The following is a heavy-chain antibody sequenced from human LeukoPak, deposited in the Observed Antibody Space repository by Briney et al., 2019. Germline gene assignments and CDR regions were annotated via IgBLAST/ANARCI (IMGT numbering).Heavy chain of an antibody. D-gene: IGHD1-26*01. Sequence: GGSLRLSCAASGFSLSNYGMHWARQAPGKGLEWVSLISGTGGSTYYADSVKGRFTISRDNSKNTLYLQMNSLRAEDTAVYYCAKDYEPLVGVHRWGDWFDPWGQGTLVTVSS. CDR2: ISGTGGST. V-gene: IGHV3-23*01. CDR3: AKDYEPLVGVHRWGDWFDP. J-gene: IGHJ5*02. CDR1: GFSLSNYG.